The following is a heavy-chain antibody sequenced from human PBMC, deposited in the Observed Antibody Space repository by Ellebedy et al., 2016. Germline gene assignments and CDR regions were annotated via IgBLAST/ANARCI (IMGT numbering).Heavy chain of an antibody. J-gene: IGHJ4*02. CDR2: INSDGSST. CDR3: AREMTTLTEFDY. D-gene: IGHD4-17*01. CDR1: GLTFRSKW. Sequence: GESLKISXAASGLTFRSKWMHWVRQAPGKGLVWVSRINSDGSSTSYADSVKGRFTISRDNAKNTLYLQMSSLRAEDTAVYHCAREMTTLTEFDYWGQGTLVTVSS. V-gene: IGHV3-74*01.